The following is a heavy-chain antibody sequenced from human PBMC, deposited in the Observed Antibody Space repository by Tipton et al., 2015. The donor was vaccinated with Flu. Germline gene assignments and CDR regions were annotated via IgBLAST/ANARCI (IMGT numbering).Heavy chain of an antibody. CDR2: IYYTGST. CDR1: GDSINNYY. V-gene: IGHV4-59*01. J-gene: IGHJ4*02. CDR3: ASGSGDFDH. Sequence: TLSLTCTVSGDSINNYYWSWIRQPPGKGLEWLGYIYYTGSTNYSPSLKSRVTISLDTSENQLSLKLNSMTAADTAVYYCASGSGDFDHWGQGTLVTVSS. D-gene: IGHD3-10*01.